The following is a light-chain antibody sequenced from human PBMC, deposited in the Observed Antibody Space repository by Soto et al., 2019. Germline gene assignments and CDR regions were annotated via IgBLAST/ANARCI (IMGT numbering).Light chain of an antibody. CDR3: QQYNNFPRT. Sequence: DIQMTQSPSTLSASVGDRVTITCRASQSLSTWLAWYQQQPGKAPKLLIYDASSLQSGVPSRFSGSGSGTEFTLTINGLQPDDFATYYCQQYNNFPRTFGQGTKVDIK. CDR1: QSLSTW. J-gene: IGKJ1*01. V-gene: IGKV1-5*01. CDR2: DAS.